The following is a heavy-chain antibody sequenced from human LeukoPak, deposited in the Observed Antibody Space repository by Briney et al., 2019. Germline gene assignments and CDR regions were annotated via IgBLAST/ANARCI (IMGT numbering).Heavy chain of an antibody. D-gene: IGHD6-13*01. V-gene: IGHV3-53*01. J-gene: IGHJ4*02. CDR1: GFIARSTN. Sequence: GGSLRLSCAPSGFIARSTNMSCVRHAPGRGREWVSIIYSGADTYYADSVKGRFTVSRNNSKNTVHFQMNSLRAEDTAVYYCARGAAGGTGGIDYWGQGTLVAVSS. CDR3: ARGAAGGTGGIDY. CDR2: IYSGADT.